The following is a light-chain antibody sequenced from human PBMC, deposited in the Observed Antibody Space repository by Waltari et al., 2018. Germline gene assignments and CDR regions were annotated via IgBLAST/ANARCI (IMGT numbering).Light chain of an antibody. CDR1: GSNIGAGYD. J-gene: IGLJ3*02. V-gene: IGLV1-40*01. CDR2: GSS. Sequence: SGAPGQRVTISCTGSGSNIGAGYDVHWYQQLPRAAPKLLIYGSSSRPLGVPDRFFGSTSGTSASLAIIGLQAEDEADYYCQSYDTSLSVVFGGGTKLTVL. CDR3: QSYDTSLSVV.